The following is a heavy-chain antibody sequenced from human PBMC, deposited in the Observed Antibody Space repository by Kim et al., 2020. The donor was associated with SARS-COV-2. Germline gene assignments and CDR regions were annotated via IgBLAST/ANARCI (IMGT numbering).Heavy chain of an antibody. Sequence: GGSLRLSCAASGFTFSGYEMNWVRQAPGKGLEWVSYISIRGDTLSYANSVKGRFTVSRDNAKNSLYLQMSSLRDEDTAVYYCVRPIYGHDAFDIWGQGTLVTVSS. CDR3: VRPIYGHDAFDI. V-gene: IGHV3-48*03. D-gene: IGHD3-10*01. J-gene: IGHJ3*02. CDR1: GFTFSGYE. CDR2: ISIRGDTL.